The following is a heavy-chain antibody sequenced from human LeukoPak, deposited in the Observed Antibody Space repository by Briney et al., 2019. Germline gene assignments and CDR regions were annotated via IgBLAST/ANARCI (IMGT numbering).Heavy chain of an antibody. Sequence: SETLSLTCAVSGGSISSGGYSWSWIRQPPGKGLEWIGYIYHSGSTYYNPSLKSRVTISVDRSKNQFSLKLSSVTAADTAVYYCARGDYGDYPPYYYYYGMDVWGQGTTVTVSS. CDR3: ARGDYGDYPPYYYYYGMDV. D-gene: IGHD4-17*01. CDR1: GGSISSGGYS. J-gene: IGHJ6*02. CDR2: IYHSGST. V-gene: IGHV4-30-2*01.